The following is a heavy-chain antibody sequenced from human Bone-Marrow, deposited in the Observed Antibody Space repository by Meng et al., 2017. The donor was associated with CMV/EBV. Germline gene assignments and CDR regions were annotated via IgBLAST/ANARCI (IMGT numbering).Heavy chain of an antibody. D-gene: IGHD2-2*02. CDR2: IIPIFGTA. CDR1: YA. J-gene: IGHJ4*02. CDR3: ARAPLGYCSSTSCYKGAYFDY. Sequence: YAISWVRQAPGQVLEWMGGIIPIFGTANYAQKFQGRVTITTDESTSTAYMELSSLRSEDTAVYYCARAPLGYCSSTSCYKGAYFDYWGQGTLVTVSS. V-gene: IGHV1-69*05.